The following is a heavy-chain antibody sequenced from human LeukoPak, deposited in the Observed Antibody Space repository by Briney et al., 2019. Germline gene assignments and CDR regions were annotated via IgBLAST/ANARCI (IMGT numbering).Heavy chain of an antibody. Sequence: AGGSLRLSCTASGFSFSHAWMTSVRQAPGKGLEWVGRAKGKIDGGTIDYAAPVKDRFTISRDDSKNTLYLQIKSLKTEDTAVYFCATAIDCSGYWGYCFDHWGQGTLVTVSS. CDR3: ATAIDCSGYWGYCFDH. CDR2: AKGKIDGGTI. V-gene: IGHV3-15*01. J-gene: IGHJ4*02. D-gene: IGHD6-19*01. CDR1: GFSFSHAW.